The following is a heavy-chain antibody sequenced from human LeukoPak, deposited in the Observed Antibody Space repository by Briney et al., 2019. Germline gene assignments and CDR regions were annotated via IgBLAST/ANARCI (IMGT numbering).Heavy chain of an antibody. Sequence: PSETLSLTCTVSGGSISSGGYYWSWIRQHPGKGLEWIGSIYYSGSTYYNPSLKSRVTISVDTSKNQFSLKLSSVTAADTAVYYCARRGTVTTERFDYWGQGTLVTVSS. CDR1: GGSISSGGYY. J-gene: IGHJ4*02. CDR3: ARRGTVTTERFDY. D-gene: IGHD4-11*01. CDR2: IYYSGST. V-gene: IGHV4-39*01.